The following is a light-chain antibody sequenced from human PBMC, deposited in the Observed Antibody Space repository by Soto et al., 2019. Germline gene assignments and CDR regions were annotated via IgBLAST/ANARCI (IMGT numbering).Light chain of an antibody. J-gene: IGKJ1*01. CDR1: QSVSSAY. Sequence: EIVLTQSPGTLSLSPGERATLSCRASQSVSSAYLAWYQHKPGQPPTLLIYAASSRVTGIPDRFSGSGSGTDFTLTISRLEPEDFAVYYGQQYGSSSTWTVGQGTKVEIK. CDR2: AAS. CDR3: QQYGSSSTWT. V-gene: IGKV3-20*01.